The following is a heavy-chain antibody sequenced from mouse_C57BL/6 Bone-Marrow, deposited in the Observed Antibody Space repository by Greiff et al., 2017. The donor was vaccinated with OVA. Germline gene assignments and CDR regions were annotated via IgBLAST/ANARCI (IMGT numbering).Heavy chain of an antibody. CDR2: IYPGDGDT. CDR1: GYAFSSSW. D-gene: IGHD2-10*02. CDR3: ARRSIFAY. V-gene: IGHV1-82*01. J-gene: IGHJ3*01. Sequence: VQLQESGPELVKPGASVKISCKASGYAFSSSWMNWMKQRPGKGLEWIGRIYPGDGDTNYNGKFKGKATLTADKSSSTAYMQRSSLTSEDSAVYFCARRSIFAYWGQGTLVTVSA.